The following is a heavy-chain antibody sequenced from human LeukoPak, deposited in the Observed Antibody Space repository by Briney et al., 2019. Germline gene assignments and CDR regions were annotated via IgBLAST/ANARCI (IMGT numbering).Heavy chain of an antibody. Sequence: GGSLRLSCAASGFTVSSNYMSWVRQAPGKGLEWVSAISGSGGSTYYADSVKGRFTISRDNSKNTLYLQMNSLRAEDTAVYYCAKNRRVGYCSGGSCYRAEYFQHWGQGTLVTVSS. CDR1: GFTVSSNY. J-gene: IGHJ1*01. CDR2: ISGSGGST. D-gene: IGHD2-15*01. CDR3: AKNRRVGYCSGGSCYRAEYFQH. V-gene: IGHV3-23*01.